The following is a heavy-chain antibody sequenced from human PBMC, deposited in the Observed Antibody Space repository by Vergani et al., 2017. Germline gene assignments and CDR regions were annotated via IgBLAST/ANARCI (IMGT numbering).Heavy chain of an antibody. Sequence: EVQLVESGGGLIQPGGSLRLSRAASGFTVSSNYMSWVRQAPGKGLEWVSVIYSGGSTYYADSVKGRFTISRDNSKNTLYLQMNSLRAEDTAVYYCAKDFSRERRAVAGAWGQGTLVTVSS. D-gene: IGHD6-19*01. CDR1: GFTVSSNY. CDR2: IYSGGST. V-gene: IGHV3-53*01. J-gene: IGHJ5*02. CDR3: AKDFSRERRAVAGA.